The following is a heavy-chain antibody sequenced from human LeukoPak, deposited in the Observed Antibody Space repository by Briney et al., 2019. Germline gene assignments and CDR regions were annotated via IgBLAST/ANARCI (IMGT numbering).Heavy chain of an antibody. CDR2: IKSKTEGGTT. CDR3: TTGRRLDY. V-gene: IGHV3-15*01. Sequence: GGSLRLSCAASGFTFSNAWMSWVRQAPGKGLEWVGRIKSKTEGGTTDYGAPVKGRFTISRDDSKNTLYLQMNSLKTEDTAVYYCTTGRRLDYWGQGTLVTVSS. CDR1: GFTFSNAW. J-gene: IGHJ4*02.